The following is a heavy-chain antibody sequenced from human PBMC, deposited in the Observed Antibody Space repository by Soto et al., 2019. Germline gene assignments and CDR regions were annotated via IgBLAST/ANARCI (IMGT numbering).Heavy chain of an antibody. CDR1: GFTFSSYG. D-gene: IGHD1-26*01. J-gene: IGHJ4*02. CDR2: ICYDGSNK. CDR3: ARQWERAALPDY. Sequence: QVQLVESGGGVVQPGRSLRLSCAASGFTFSSYGMHWVRQAPGKGLEWVAVICYDGSNKYYADSVKGRFTISRDNSKNTLYLQMNSLRAEDTAVYYCARQWERAALPDYGGQGTLVTVSS. V-gene: IGHV3-33*01.